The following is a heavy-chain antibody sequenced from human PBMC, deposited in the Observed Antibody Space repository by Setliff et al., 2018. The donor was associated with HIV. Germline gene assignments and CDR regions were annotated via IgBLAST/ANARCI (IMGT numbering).Heavy chain of an antibody. CDR3: AKVFAFGVDGFDI. CDR1: GFTFSTYG. V-gene: IGHV3-30*02. Sequence: GGSLRLSCAASGFTFSTYGMHWVRQAPGMGLEWVAFIRYDGNNENYADSVKGRFTISKDNSQNALYLQMNSLTDEDTAVYYCAKVFAFGVDGFDIWGQGTMVTVSS. J-gene: IGHJ3*02. CDR2: IRYDGNNE. D-gene: IGHD3-10*01.